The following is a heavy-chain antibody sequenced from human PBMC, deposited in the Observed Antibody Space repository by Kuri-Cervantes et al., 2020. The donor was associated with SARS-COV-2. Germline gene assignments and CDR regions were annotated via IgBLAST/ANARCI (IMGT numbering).Heavy chain of an antibody. Sequence: SETLSLTCTVSGGSISSYYWSWIRQPAGKGLEWIGRIYTSGSTNYNPSLKSRVTISVDASKNQFSLKLSSVTAADTAVYYCARAANYYGSGSYYPRGWFDPWGQGTLVTVSS. J-gene: IGHJ5*02. CDR3: ARAANYYGSGSYYPRGWFDP. CDR1: GGSISSYY. D-gene: IGHD3-10*01. V-gene: IGHV4-4*07. CDR2: IYTSGST.